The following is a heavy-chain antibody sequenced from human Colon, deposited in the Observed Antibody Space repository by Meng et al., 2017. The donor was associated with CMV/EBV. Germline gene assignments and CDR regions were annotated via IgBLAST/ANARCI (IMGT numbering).Heavy chain of an antibody. D-gene: IGHD2-15*01. J-gene: IGHJ6*02. CDR1: DTSIYNYY. CDR2: TYYTGSS. Sequence: SETLSLTCTVSDTSIYNYYWSWIRQPPGKGLEWIAYTYYTGSSNYNPSLKSRVTISLDTSENQFSLNLSSVTAADTAVYYCARDHSLYGMDVWGQGTTVTVSS. CDR3: ARDHSLYGMDV. V-gene: IGHV4-59*01.